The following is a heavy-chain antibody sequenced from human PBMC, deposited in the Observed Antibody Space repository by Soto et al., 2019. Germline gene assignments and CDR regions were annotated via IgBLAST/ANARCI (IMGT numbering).Heavy chain of an antibody. CDR2: INHSGST. J-gene: IGHJ4*02. Sequence: QVQLQQWGAGLLKPSETLSLTCAVYGGSFSGYYWSWIRQPPGKGLEWIGEINHSGSTNYNPSLKSRVTRSVDTSKNQFSLKLSSVTAADTAVYYCARGGGAYDYIWGSYRAPRSKFDYWGQGTLVTVSS. CDR1: GGSFSGYY. CDR3: ARGGGAYDYIWGSYRAPRSKFDY. V-gene: IGHV4-34*01. D-gene: IGHD3-16*02.